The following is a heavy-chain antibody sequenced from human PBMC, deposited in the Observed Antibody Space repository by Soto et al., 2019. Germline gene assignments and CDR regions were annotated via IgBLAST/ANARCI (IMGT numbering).Heavy chain of an antibody. Sequence: QVQLVQSGAEVKKPGASVKVSCKASGYTFTTYDLSWVRQAPGQGLEWMGWISPYSGNTKYAQKLQGRVTMTTDTSTNTAYVELRSLRSDDTAVYYCARVRDIGVVRGVIPHIDYWGQGTLVTVSS. D-gene: IGHD3-10*01. CDR3: ARVRDIGVVRGVIPHIDY. CDR1: GYTFTTYD. CDR2: ISPYSGNT. V-gene: IGHV1-18*01. J-gene: IGHJ4*02.